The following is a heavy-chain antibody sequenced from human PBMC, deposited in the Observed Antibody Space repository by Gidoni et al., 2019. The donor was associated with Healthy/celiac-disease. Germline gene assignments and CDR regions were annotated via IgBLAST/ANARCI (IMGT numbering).Heavy chain of an antibody. J-gene: IGHJ4*02. Sequence: NTSLKSRFTISVDTSKNQFSLKLSSVTAADTAVYYCARDYEEAGLLGYWGQGTLVTVSS. D-gene: IGHD3-3*01. CDR3: ARDYEEAGLLGY. V-gene: IGHV4-59*01.